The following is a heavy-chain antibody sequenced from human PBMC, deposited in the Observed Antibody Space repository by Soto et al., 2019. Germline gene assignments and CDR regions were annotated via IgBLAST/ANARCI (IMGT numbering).Heavy chain of an antibody. CDR3: AKDLSVTMVRGVIGY. V-gene: IGHV3-30*18. J-gene: IGHJ4*02. CDR2: ISYDGSNK. CDR1: GFTFSSYG. D-gene: IGHD3-10*01. Sequence: GGSLRLSCAASGFTFSSYGMHWVRQAPGKGLEWVAVISYDGSNKYYADSVKGRFTISRDNSKNTLYLQMNSLRAEDTAVYYCAKDLSVTMVRGVIGYWGQGTLVTVSS.